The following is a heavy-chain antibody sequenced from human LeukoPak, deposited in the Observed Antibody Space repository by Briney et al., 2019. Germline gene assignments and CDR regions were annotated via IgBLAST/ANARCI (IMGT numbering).Heavy chain of an antibody. V-gene: IGHV3-30*03. J-gene: IGHJ5*02. D-gene: IGHD2-2*02. CDR2: ISYDGSNK. CDR1: GFTFSSYG. Sequence: GGSLRLSCAASGFTFSSYGMHWVRQAPGKGLEWVAVISYDGSNKYYADSVKGRFTISRDNSKNTLYLQMNSLRAEDTAVYYCARDGYCSSTSCYMDGWFDPWGQGTLVTVSS. CDR3: ARDGYCSSTSCYMDGWFDP.